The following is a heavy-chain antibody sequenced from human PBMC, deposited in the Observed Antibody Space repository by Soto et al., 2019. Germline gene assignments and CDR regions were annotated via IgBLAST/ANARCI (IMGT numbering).Heavy chain of an antibody. V-gene: IGHV3-30*18. J-gene: IGHJ4*02. D-gene: IGHD1-26*01. CDR3: AKEGRTPFDY. CDR2: ISYDGSNK. Sequence: VGSLRLSCAASGFTFSSYGMHWVRQAPGKGLEWVAVISYDGSNKYYADSVKGRFTISRDNSKNTLYLQMNSLRAEDTAVYYCAKEGRTPFDYWGQGTLVTVSS. CDR1: GFTFSSYG.